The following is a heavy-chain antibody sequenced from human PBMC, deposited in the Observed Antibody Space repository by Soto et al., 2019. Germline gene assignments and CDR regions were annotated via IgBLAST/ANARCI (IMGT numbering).Heavy chain of an antibody. Sequence: PSETLSLTCAVSGGSISSSNWWSWVRQPPGKGLEWIGEIYHSGSTNYNPSLKSRVTISVDKSKNQFSLKLSSVTAADTAVYYCARGKDTAMVDIWFDPWGQGALVTVSS. D-gene: IGHD5-18*01. CDR2: IYHSGST. V-gene: IGHV4-4*02. CDR1: GGSISSSNW. CDR3: ARGKDTAMVDIWFDP. J-gene: IGHJ5*02.